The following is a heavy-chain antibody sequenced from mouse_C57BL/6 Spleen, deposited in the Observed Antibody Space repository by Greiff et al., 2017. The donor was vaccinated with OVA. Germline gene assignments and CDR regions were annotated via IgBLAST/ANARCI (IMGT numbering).Heavy chain of an antibody. CDR2: INPNNGGT. Sequence: VQLKQSGPELVKPGASVKMSCKASGYTFTDYNMHWVKQSHGKSLEWIGYINPNNGGTSYNQKFKGKATLTVNKSSSTAYMELRSLTSEDSAVYYCARDYGSSFDYWGQGTTLTVSS. CDR3: ARDYGSSFDY. CDR1: GYTFTDYN. D-gene: IGHD1-1*01. V-gene: IGHV1-22*01. J-gene: IGHJ2*01.